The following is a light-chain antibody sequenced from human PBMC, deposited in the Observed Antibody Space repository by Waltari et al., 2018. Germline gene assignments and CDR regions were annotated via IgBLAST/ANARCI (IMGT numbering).Light chain of an antibody. CDR2: VNY. Sequence: QSVLTQPPSTSGTPGQTVTISCSGSTSNIGTNTVTWYQLLPGTAPKTVIFVNYHRPSGCPDRFSASKSGTSASLVISGLQSEDEADYFCATWDDSLSGRVFGGGTKVTVL. CDR1: TSNIGTNT. V-gene: IGLV1-44*01. CDR3: ATWDDSLSGRV. J-gene: IGLJ3*02.